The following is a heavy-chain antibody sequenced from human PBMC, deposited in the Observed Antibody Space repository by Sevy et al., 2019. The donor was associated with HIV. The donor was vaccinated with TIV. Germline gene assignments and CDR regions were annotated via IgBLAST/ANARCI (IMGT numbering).Heavy chain of an antibody. CDR3: AREGCTRPHDH. V-gene: IGHV3-23*01. CDR2: LSFGCGRI. Sequence: GGSLRLSCVASGFNFNIYSMSWVRQAPGKGLEWVSTLSFGCGRINHADSVQGRFTMSRDVSKKTVYLEMNSLRAEDTAVYYCAREGCTRPHDHWGQGTLVTVSS. CDR1: GFNFNIYS. D-gene: IGHD2-8*01. J-gene: IGHJ4*02.